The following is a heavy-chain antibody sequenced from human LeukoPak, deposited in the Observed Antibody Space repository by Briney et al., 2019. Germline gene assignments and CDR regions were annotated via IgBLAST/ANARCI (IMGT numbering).Heavy chain of an antibody. Sequence: GGSLRLSCAASGFTFSSYWMSWVRQAPGKGLEWVANIKQDGSEKYYVDSVKGRFTISRDNAKNSLYLQMNSLRAEDTAVYHCARDLPYYYDSSGYSDYWGQGTLVTVSS. J-gene: IGHJ4*02. CDR2: IKQDGSEK. CDR3: ARDLPYYYDSSGYSDY. D-gene: IGHD3-22*01. CDR1: GFTFSSYW. V-gene: IGHV3-7*01.